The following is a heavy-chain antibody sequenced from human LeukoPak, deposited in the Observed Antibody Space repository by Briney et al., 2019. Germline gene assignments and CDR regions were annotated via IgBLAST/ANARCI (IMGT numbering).Heavy chain of an antibody. V-gene: IGHV3-74*03. CDR2: INSDGGST. CDR1: GFTFSSYA. Sequence: GGSLRLSGAASGFTFSSYAMSWVRQAPGKGLVWVSRINSDGGSTTYADSVKGRFTISRDNAKNMLYLQMNSLRAEDTAVYYCARDRFFGMDVWGQGTTVTVSS. J-gene: IGHJ6*02. CDR3: ARDRFFGMDV.